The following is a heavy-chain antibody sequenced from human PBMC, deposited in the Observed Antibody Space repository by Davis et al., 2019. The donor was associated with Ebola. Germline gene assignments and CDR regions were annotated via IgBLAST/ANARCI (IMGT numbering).Heavy chain of an antibody. J-gene: IGHJ5*02. CDR2: IDWDDDK. V-gene: IGHV2-70*18. CDR1: GGSISSYY. CDR3: ARTLRSYYDSSGPVGWFDP. Sequence: TLSLTCTVSGGSISSYYWSWIRQPPGKGLEWLALIDWDDDKYYSTSLKTRLTISKDTSKNQVVLTMTNMDPVDTATYYCARTLRSYYDSSGPVGWFDPWGQGTLVTVSS. D-gene: IGHD3-22*01.